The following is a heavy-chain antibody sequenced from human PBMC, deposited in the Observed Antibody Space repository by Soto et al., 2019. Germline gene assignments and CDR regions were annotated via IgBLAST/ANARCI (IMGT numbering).Heavy chain of an antibody. V-gene: IGHV3-21*01. J-gene: IGHJ5*02. CDR1: GFTFSSYS. D-gene: IGHD3-9*01. CDR2: ISSSSSYI. Sequence: EVQLVESGGGLVKPGGSLRLSCAASGFTFSSYSMNWVRQAPGKGLERVSSISSSSSYIYYAGSVKGRFTIARDNAKNSLYLQMKSLRAEDTAVYYCARDRTTLLTGSVNWFDPWGQGTLVTVSS. CDR3: ARDRTTLLTGSVNWFDP.